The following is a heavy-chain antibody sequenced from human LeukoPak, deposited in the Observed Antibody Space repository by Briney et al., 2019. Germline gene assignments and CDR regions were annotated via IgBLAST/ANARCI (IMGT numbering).Heavy chain of an antibody. D-gene: IGHD3-3*01. Sequence: VSVNVSCKASGYTFTSYYMHWVRQAPGQGLEWMGIINPSGGSTSYAQKFQGRVTMTRDTSTSTVYMELSSLRSEDTAVYYCARDNRFLEWFLGYWGQGTLVTVSS. CDR1: GYTFTSYY. J-gene: IGHJ4*02. CDR2: INPSGGST. CDR3: ARDNRFLEWFLGY. V-gene: IGHV1-46*01.